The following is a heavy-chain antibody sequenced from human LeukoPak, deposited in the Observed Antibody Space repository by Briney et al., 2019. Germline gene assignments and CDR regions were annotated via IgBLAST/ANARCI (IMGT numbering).Heavy chain of an antibody. CDR3: SLARSEYHYGMDV. CDR1: GDSVSSISVA. J-gene: IGHJ6*02. Sequence: SQTLSLTCAISGDSVSSISVAWNWIRQSPSRGLEWLGRTYYRSKWYYEYAISVKSRINISPDTSKNQFSLQLTSVTPEDTAVSYCSLARSEYHYGMDVWGQGTTVTVSS. V-gene: IGHV6-1*01. CDR2: TYYRSKWYY.